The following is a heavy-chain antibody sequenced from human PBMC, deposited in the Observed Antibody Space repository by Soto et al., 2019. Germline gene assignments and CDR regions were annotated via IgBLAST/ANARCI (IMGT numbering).Heavy chain of an antibody. J-gene: IGHJ4*02. CDR3: ARPIDYCSGGSCYYY. CDR2: IIPILGIA. V-gene: IGHV1-69*02. Sequence: QVQLVQSGAEVKKPGSSVKVSCKASGGTFSSYTISWVRQAPGQGLEWMGRIIPILGIANYAQKFQGRVTITADKSTSTAYMELSSLRSEDTAVYYCARPIDYCSGGSCYYYWGQGTLVTVSS. D-gene: IGHD2-15*01. CDR1: GGTFSSYT.